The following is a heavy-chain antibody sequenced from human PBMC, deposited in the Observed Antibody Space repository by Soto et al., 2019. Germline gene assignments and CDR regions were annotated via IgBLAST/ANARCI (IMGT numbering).Heavy chain of an antibody. CDR3: AKDRVGGTFYTPLAF. J-gene: IGHJ4*02. D-gene: IGHD1-7*01. Sequence: TGGSLGLSGQPPGFNFDNYGLHWVRQAPGKGLEWVAVITYDGSFQYYADSVKGRFTISRDNSKNTLSLHLNTLKPEDTAVYHCAKDRVGGTFYTPLAFWGQGTLVTVSS. CDR2: ITYDGSFQ. CDR1: GFNFDNYG. V-gene: IGHV3-30*18.